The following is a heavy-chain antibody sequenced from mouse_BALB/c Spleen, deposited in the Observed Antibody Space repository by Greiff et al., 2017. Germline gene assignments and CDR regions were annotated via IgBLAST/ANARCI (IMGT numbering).Heavy chain of an antibody. J-gene: IGHJ3*01. CDR3: ARHGLTGTAWFAY. Sequence: EVKLVESGGGLVQPGGSLKLSCAASGFTFSSYTMSWVRQTPEKRLEWVAYISNGGGSTYYPDTVKGRFTISRDNAKNTLYLQMSSLKSEDTAMYYCARHGLTGTAWFAYWGQGTLVTVSA. V-gene: IGHV5-12-2*01. CDR1: GFTFSSYT. D-gene: IGHD4-1*01. CDR2: ISNGGGST.